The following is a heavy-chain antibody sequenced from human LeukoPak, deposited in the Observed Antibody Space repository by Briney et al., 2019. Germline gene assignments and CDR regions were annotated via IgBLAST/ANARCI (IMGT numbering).Heavy chain of an antibody. Sequence: GGSLRLSCAASGFTFSGSAMHWVRQASGKGLEWVGRIRSKANSYATAYAASVKGRFTISRDDSKNTAYLQMNSLRAEDTAVYYCAKEGGYYDFWSGPGKDYWGQGTLVTVSS. CDR2: IRSKANSYAT. CDR1: GFTFSGSA. V-gene: IGHV3-73*01. CDR3: AKEGGYYDFWSGPGKDY. D-gene: IGHD3-3*01. J-gene: IGHJ4*02.